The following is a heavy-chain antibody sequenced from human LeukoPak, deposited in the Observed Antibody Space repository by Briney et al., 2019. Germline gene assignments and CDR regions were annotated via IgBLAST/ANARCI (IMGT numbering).Heavy chain of an antibody. J-gene: IGHJ6*03. D-gene: IGHD1-7*01. Sequence: GGSLRLSCAASGFTFSSYSMNWVRQAPGKGLEWVSAISGSGGSTYYADSVKGRFTISRDNSKNTLLLQMNSLRAEDTAVYYCAKRRGLELLYYYYMDVWGKGTTVTVSS. CDR2: ISGSGGST. V-gene: IGHV3-23*01. CDR3: AKRRGLELLYYYYMDV. CDR1: GFTFSSYS.